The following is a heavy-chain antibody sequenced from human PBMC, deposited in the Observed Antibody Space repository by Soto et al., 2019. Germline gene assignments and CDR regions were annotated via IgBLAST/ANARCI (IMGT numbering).Heavy chain of an antibody. J-gene: IGHJ5*02. V-gene: IGHV1-69*06. CDR2: IIPIFGTA. CDR1: GGTFSSYA. CDR3: ESRIVVATGWFDP. Sequence: SVKVSCKASGGTFSSYAISWVRQAPGQGLEWMGGIIPIFGTANYAQKFQGRVTITADKSTSTAYMELSSLRSEDTAVYYCESRIVVATGWFDPWGQGTLVTVSS. D-gene: IGHD3-22*01.